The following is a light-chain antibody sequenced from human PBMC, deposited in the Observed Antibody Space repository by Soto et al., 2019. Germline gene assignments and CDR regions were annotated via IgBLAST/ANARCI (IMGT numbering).Light chain of an antibody. CDR1: QSVSSSY. J-gene: IGKJ1*01. CDR2: GAS. V-gene: IGKV3-20*01. CDR3: QDYGSSRT. Sequence: EIVLTQSPGTLSLSPGERATLSCRASQSVSSSYLGWYQQKPGQAPRLLIYGASSRATGIPDRFSGSGSGTDFTLTISRLEPEDFAVYYCQDYGSSRTFGQGTKVDI.